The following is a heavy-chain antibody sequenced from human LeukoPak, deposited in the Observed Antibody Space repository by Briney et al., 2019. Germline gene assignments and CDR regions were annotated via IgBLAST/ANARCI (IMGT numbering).Heavy chain of an antibody. Sequence: PGGSLRLSCAASGFTFDDYGMSWVRQASGKGLEWVGRIKSKANSYATAYAASVKGRFTISRDDSKNTAYLQMNSLKTEDTAVYYCTSSTAIFGVTNWGQGTLVTVSS. CDR1: GFTFDDYG. CDR2: IKSKANSYAT. J-gene: IGHJ4*02. V-gene: IGHV3-73*01. CDR3: TSSTAIFGVTN. D-gene: IGHD3-3*01.